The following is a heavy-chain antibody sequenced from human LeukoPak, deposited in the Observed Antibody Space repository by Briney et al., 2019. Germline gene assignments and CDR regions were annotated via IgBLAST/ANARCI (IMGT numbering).Heavy chain of an antibody. CDR2: MYYSGST. D-gene: IGHD6-19*01. V-gene: IGHV4-30-4*08. Sequence: SETLSLTCTVSGDSINSGANYWTWIRQPPGKGLEWIGYMYYSGSTYYNPSLMGRVTISADTSKNQFSLKLTSVTAADTAAYYCARESAYSQGKGLVYWGQGTLVTVSS. J-gene: IGHJ4*02. CDR3: ARESAYSQGKGLVY. CDR1: GDSINSGANY.